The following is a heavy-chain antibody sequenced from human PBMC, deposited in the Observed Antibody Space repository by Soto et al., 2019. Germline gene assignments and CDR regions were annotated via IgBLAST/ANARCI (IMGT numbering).Heavy chain of an antibody. Sequence: QVQLVQSGAEVKKPGASVKVSGKASGYTFTSYDINCVRQATGQGLEWMGWMHPNSGNTGYAQKFQRRVTMTRNTAISTAYMELSSLRSEDTAVYYCARARTWSGRYYYFDYWGQGTLVTDSS. J-gene: IGHJ4*02. CDR2: MHPNSGNT. CDR3: ARARTWSGRYYYFDY. D-gene: IGHD1-26*01. V-gene: IGHV1-8*01. CDR1: GYTFTSYD.